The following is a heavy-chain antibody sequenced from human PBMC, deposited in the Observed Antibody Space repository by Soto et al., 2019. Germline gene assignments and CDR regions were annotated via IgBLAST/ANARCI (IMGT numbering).Heavy chain of an antibody. J-gene: IGHJ3*02. CDR1: GGSISSSSSY. V-gene: IGHV4-39*01. CDR3: ARPYYGDIARNDAFDI. Sequence: SETLSLTCTVSGGSISSSSSYWGWIRQPPGKGLEWIGSIYYNGITYYNPSLKSRVTISVDTSKNQFSLKLSSVTAADTAVYYCARPYYGDIARNDAFDIWGQGTMVT. D-gene: IGHD4-17*01. CDR2: IYYNGIT.